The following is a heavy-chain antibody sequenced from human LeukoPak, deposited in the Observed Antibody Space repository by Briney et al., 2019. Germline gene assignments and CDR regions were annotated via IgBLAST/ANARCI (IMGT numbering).Heavy chain of an antibody. CDR1: GFTFSSYS. D-gene: IGHD6-13*01. J-gene: IGHJ3*02. V-gene: IGHV3-21*01. Sequence: GGSLRLSCAASGFTFSSYSMNWVRQAPGKGLEWVSSISSSSSYIYYADSVKGRFTISRDNAKNSVYLQMNSLRAEDTAVYYCAREGAAGTLGAFDIWGQGTMVTVSS. CDR3: AREGAAGTLGAFDI. CDR2: ISSSSSYI.